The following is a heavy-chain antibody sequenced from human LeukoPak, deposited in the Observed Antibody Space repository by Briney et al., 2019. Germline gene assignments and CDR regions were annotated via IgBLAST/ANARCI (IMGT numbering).Heavy chain of an antibody. CDR1: GGTFSSYA. CDR3: ARVSSAAGYYFDY. J-gene: IGHJ4*02. D-gene: IGHD6-13*01. CDR2: IIPIFGTA. Sequence: GASVKVSCKASGGTFSSYAISWVRQAPGQGLEWMGGIIPIFGTANYAQKFQGRVTITADESTSTAYVELSSLRSEDTAVYYCARVSSAAGYYFDYWGREPWSPSPQ. V-gene: IGHV1-69*13.